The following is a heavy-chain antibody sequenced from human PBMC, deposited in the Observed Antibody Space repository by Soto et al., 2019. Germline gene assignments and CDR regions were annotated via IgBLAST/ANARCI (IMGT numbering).Heavy chain of an antibody. V-gene: IGHV4-61*01. CDR2: IYYSGST. Sequence: PSETLSLTCTVSGGSVSSGSYYWSWIRQPPGKGVEWIGYIYYSGSTNYNPSLKSRVTISVDTSKNQFSLKLSSVTAADTAVYYCASSWDAPVVPAAPRYYYGMDVWGQGTTVTVSS. CDR1: GGSVSSGSYY. J-gene: IGHJ6*02. CDR3: ASSWDAPVVPAAPRYYYGMDV. D-gene: IGHD2-2*01.